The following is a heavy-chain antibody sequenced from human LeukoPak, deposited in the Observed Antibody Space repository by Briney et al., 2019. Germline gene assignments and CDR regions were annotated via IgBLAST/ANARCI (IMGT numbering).Heavy chain of an antibody. V-gene: IGHV3-48*01. CDR2: ISSSSSTI. Sequence: PGGSLRLSCAASGFTFSSYSMNWVRQAPGKGLEWVSYISSSSSTIYYADAVKGRFTISRDNAKNSLYLQMNSLRAEDTAVYYCARVPYSSGWSSYYFDYWGQGTLVTVSS. CDR3: ARVPYSSGWSSYYFDY. CDR1: GFTFSSYS. J-gene: IGHJ4*02. D-gene: IGHD6-19*01.